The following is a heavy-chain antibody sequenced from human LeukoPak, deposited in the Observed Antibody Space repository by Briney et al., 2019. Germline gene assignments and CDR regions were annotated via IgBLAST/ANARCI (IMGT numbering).Heavy chain of an antibody. J-gene: IGHJ6*02. Sequence: SDTLSLTCTVSVGSISSGVYYWSWIRQDPGNGLEWMGYIDNRGITYYSPSLKSRVNISLDMSRNQFSLRLNAVTAADAAVYDCARAPGGHGVDVWGQGTTVTVSS. CDR2: IDNRGIT. CDR1: VGSISSGVYY. D-gene: IGHD3-16*01. V-gene: IGHV4-31*03. CDR3: ARAPGGHGVDV.